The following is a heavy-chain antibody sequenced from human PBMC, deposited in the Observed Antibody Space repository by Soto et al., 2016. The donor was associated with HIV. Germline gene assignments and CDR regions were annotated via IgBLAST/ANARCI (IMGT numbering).Heavy chain of an antibody. D-gene: IGHD3-10*01. J-gene: IGHJ4*02. V-gene: IGHV3-20*04. Sequence: EVQLVESGGGVVRPGGSLRVSCAASGFTFGDYGMSWVRQAPGKGLEWVSGINWNGGSTGYADSVKGRFTISRDNAKNSLYLRMNSLRAGDTALYYCARHTWMVRGAYYFDYWGQGTLVTVSS. CDR3: ARHTWMVRGAYYFDY. CDR1: GFTFGDYG. CDR2: INWNGGST.